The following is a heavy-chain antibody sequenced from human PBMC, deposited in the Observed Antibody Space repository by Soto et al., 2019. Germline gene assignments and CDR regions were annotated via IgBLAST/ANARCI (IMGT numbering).Heavy chain of an antibody. CDR2: ISGSTDYL. V-gene: IGHV3-11*05. J-gene: IGHJ4*02. CDR3: ARDLSLSSSNYFDF. D-gene: IGHD3-10*01. CDR1: GFTFTDYY. Sequence: QVQLVESGGDLVKPGGSLRLSCAASGFTFTDYYMSWLRQAPGQGLQWLSYISGSTDYLNYADSVKGRFTISRDNAKNLLYLQMTSLRADDTAVYYCARDLSLSSSNYFDFWGQGTLVTVSS.